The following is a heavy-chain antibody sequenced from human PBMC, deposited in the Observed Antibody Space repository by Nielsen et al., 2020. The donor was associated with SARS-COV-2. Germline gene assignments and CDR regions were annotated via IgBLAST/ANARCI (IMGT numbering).Heavy chain of an antibody. J-gene: IGHJ6*02. CDR2: ISWNSGSI. CDR3: AKDEYSSSRGDYYYGMDV. D-gene: IGHD6-6*01. V-gene: IGHV3-9*01. Sequence: WIRQPPGKGLEWVSGISWNSGSIGYADSVKGRFTISRDNAKNSLYLQMNSLRAEDTALYYCAKDEYSSSRGDYYYGMDVWGQGTTVTVSS.